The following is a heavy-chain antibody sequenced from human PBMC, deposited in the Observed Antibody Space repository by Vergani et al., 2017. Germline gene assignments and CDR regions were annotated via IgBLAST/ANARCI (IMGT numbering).Heavy chain of an antibody. J-gene: IGHJ4*02. CDR1: GFTFSSYG. Sequence: QVQLVESGGGVVQPGRSLRLSCAASGFTFSSYGMHWVRQAPGKGLEWVAVISYDGSNKYYADSVKGRFTISRDNSKNTLYLQMNSLRAEDTAVYYCAKDPYRLAVAAPPYYFDYWGQGTLVTVSS. CDR3: AKDPYRLAVAAPPYYFDY. D-gene: IGHD6-19*01. V-gene: IGHV3-30*18. CDR2: ISYDGSNK.